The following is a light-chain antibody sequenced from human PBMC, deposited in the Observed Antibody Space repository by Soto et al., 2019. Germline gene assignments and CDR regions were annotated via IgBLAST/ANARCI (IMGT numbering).Light chain of an antibody. CDR2: DAS. J-gene: IGKJ2*01. V-gene: IGKV3-11*01. Sequence: EIVLTQSPATLSLSPGERATLSCRASQSVSSYLAWYQQKPGQARRLLIYDASNRSTGIPARFSGSGSGTDFTLTISSLEPEDFAVYYCQQRSNWPRGYTFGQGTKLEIK. CDR1: QSVSSY. CDR3: QQRSNWPRGYT.